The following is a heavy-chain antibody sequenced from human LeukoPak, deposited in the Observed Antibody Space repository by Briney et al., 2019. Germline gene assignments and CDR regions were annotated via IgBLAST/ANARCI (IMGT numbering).Heavy chain of an antibody. D-gene: IGHD3-3*01. V-gene: IGHV1-46*01. CDR1: GYTFTSYY. J-gene: IGHJ4*02. CDR3: ARDHGETYYFDY. Sequence: ASVKVSCKASGYTFTSYYVHWVRQAPGQGLEWMGIINPSGGSTSYAQKFQGRVTMTRDTSTSTVYMELSSLRSEDTAVYYCARDHGETYYFDYWGQGTLVTVSS. CDR2: INPSGGST.